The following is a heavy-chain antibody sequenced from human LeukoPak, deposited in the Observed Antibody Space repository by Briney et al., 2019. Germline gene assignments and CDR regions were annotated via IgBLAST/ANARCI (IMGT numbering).Heavy chain of an antibody. CDR1: GFTFSVNS. CDR2: ISSTGGTI. V-gene: IGHV3-48*01. Sequence: GGSLRLSCAASGFTFSVNSMNWVRQAPGKGLEWVSYISSTGGTIYYADSMKGRFTISRDNAKNSLYLQMNSLRAEDTAVYYCARDHIAVAGATDYWGQGTLVTVSS. CDR3: ARDHIAVAGATDY. D-gene: IGHD6-19*01. J-gene: IGHJ4*02.